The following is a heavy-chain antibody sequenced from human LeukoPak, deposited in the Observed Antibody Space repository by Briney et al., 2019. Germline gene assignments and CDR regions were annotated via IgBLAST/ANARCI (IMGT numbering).Heavy chain of an antibody. J-gene: IGHJ4*02. Sequence: PGGSLRLPCAASGFTFSNYAMSWVRQAPGKGLEWVSGISGSGDSTYYGDSVQGRFTISRDNSKNTLYLQMNTLRAEDTAVYYCAKEKQRNFDYWGQGTLVTVSS. CDR3: AKEKQRNFDY. V-gene: IGHV3-23*01. CDR1: GFTFSNYA. CDR2: ISGSGDST.